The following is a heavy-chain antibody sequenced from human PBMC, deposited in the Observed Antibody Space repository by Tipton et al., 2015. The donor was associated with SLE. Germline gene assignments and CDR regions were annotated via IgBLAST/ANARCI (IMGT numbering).Heavy chain of an antibody. D-gene: IGHD4-23*01. V-gene: IGHV3-74*01. Sequence: SLRLSCAASGFTFSNYWMHWVRQVPGKGLVWVSRTNSDGSSINYADSVKGRFTISRDNAKSALYLQMNSLRAEDTAVYYCVRDFGGISDYWGQGTLVTVSS. CDR3: VRDFGGISDY. CDR2: TNSDGSSI. CDR1: GFTFSNYW. J-gene: IGHJ4*02.